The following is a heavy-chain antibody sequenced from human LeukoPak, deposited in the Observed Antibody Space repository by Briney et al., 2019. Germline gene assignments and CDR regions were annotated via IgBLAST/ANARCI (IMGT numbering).Heavy chain of an antibody. CDR1: GGSFSGYY. CDR2: INHSGST. CDR3: ARAPPEESWLVYFDS. V-gene: IGHV4-34*01. Sequence: PSETLSLTCAVYGGSFSGYYWSWIRQPPGKGLEWIGEINHSGSTNYNPSLNSRVTISVDTSRNQLSLKLSSVTPADTAIYYCARAPPEESWLVYFDSWGQGTLVTVSS. J-gene: IGHJ4*02. D-gene: IGHD6-19*01.